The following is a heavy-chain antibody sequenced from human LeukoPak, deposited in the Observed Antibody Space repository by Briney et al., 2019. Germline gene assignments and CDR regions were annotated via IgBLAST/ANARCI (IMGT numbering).Heavy chain of an antibody. Sequence: PSETLSLTCIVSGGSVTTTYYWSWIRQPPGGGLEWVASLYHSGNSNYNPSLKSRVTMSVDTSKNQFSLQLTSMTAADTAIYYCTRHQTNFYGSGAPFDPWGQGTLVTVPS. D-gene: IGHD3-10*01. J-gene: IGHJ5*02. CDR3: TRHQTNFYGSGAPFDP. V-gene: IGHV4-39*01. CDR2: LYHSGNS. CDR1: GGSVTTTYY.